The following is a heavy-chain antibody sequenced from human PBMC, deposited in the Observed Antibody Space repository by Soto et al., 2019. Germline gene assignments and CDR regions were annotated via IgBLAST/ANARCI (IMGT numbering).Heavy chain of an antibody. D-gene: IGHD6-6*01. CDR3: ARDRYLYSSSLSSYYYYGMDV. Sequence: GLEWMGGIIPIFGTANYAQKFQGRVTITADESTSTAYMELSSLRSEDTAVYYCARDRYLYSSSLSSYYYYGMDVWGQGTTVTVSS. V-gene: IGHV1-69*01. CDR2: IIPIFGTA. J-gene: IGHJ6*02.